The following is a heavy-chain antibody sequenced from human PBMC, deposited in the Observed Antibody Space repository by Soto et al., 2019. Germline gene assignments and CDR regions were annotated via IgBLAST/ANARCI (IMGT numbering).Heavy chain of an antibody. V-gene: IGHV3-43D*04. CDR1: GFTFDDYA. CDR3: AKDQRXYYDFWSGYSYYYGMDV. Sequence: GCVRLSCAASGFTFDDYAMHWVRQAPGKGLEWVSLISWDGGSTYYADSVKGRFTISRDNSKNSLYLQMNSLRAEDTALYYCAKDQRXYYDFWSGYSYYYGMDVWGQGTTVTVSS. J-gene: IGHJ6*02. CDR2: ISWDGGST. D-gene: IGHD3-3*01.